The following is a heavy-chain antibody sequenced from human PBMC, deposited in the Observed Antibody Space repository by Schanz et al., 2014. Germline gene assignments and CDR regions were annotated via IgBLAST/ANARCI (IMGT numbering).Heavy chain of an antibody. CDR2: IGVDGTTT. CDR1: GFTFTNYA. V-gene: IGHV3-23*01. Sequence: DVQLLESGGGLVQPGGSLRLSCAASGFTFTNYAMSWVRQAPGKGLEWVSVIGVDGTTTYYADSVKGRFTISSDSSKNTLYLQMSSLRADDTAVYYCAKAADWPVTRFDPWGQGTLXTVSS. CDR3: AKAADWPVTRFDP. J-gene: IGHJ5*02. D-gene: IGHD3-9*01.